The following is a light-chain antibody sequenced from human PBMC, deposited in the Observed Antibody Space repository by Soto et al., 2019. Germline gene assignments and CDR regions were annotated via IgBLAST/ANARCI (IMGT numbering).Light chain of an antibody. CDR2: GAV. Sequence: DIQMTQSPSSLSASVGDSVTITCRASQSIASYVNWYQQKPGKAPKLLILGAVILQSGVPSRFSGSGSGTDFTLTISSLQPEDSATYYCQQLDSMPITFGQGTRLEIK. CDR1: QSIASY. J-gene: IGKJ5*01. CDR3: QQLDSMPIT. V-gene: IGKV1-39*01.